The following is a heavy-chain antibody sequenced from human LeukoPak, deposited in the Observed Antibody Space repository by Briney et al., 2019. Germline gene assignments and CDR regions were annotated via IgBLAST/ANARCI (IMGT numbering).Heavy chain of an antibody. D-gene: IGHD6-13*01. J-gene: IGHJ4*02. CDR2: INPNRGGT. CDR1: GYTFTSYA. V-gene: IGHV1-2*04. Sequence: GASVKVSCKASGYTFTSYAMHWVRQAPGQRLEWMGWINPNRGGTNYAQKFQGWVTMTRDTSISTAYMELSRLRSDDTAVYYCARDTAQYSSSWRFDYWGQGTLVTVSS. CDR3: ARDTAQYSSSWRFDY.